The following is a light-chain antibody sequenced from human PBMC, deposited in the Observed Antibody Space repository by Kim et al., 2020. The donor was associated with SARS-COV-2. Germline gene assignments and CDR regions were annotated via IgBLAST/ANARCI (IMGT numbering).Light chain of an antibody. J-gene: IGLJ1*01. CDR3: QSYDSSLNSYV. V-gene: IGLV1-40*01. CDR1: FSTIGAGYD. Sequence: RVTISCTGTFSTIGAGYDVHWYQQVPGAAPKLLIYGHTNRPSGVPDRFSGSKSDTSASLAITGLQPEDEADYYCQSYDSSLNSYVFGTGTKVTVL. CDR2: GHT.